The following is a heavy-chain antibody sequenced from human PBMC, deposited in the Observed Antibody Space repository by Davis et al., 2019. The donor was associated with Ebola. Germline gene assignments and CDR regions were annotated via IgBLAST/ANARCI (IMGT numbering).Heavy chain of an antibody. Sequence: GESLKISCATSGFTFLNYAMTWVRQAPGKGLEWVSTISGAGGSTYDADSVKGRFTMSRDNAKNSLHLEMNSLTVEDTAVYYCATDAWGGYDPWGQGTPVTVSS. CDR2: ISGAGGST. D-gene: IGHD1-26*01. J-gene: IGHJ5*02. V-gene: IGHV3-23*01. CDR1: GFTFLNYA. CDR3: ATDAWGGYDP.